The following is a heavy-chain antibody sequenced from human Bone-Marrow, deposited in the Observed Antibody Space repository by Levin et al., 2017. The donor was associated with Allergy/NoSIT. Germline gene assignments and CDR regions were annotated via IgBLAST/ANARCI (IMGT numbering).Heavy chain of an antibody. Sequence: GESLKISCAASGFTISSNYMSWVRQAPGKGLEWVSVIYSGGSTYYADSVKGRFTISRDNSKNTLYLQMNSLRAEDTAVYYCARDSTIMGSFDIWGQGTTVTVSS. J-gene: IGHJ3*02. CDR1: GFTISSNY. V-gene: IGHV3-53*01. CDR3: ARDSTIMGSFDI. D-gene: IGHD2-8*01. CDR2: IYSGGST.